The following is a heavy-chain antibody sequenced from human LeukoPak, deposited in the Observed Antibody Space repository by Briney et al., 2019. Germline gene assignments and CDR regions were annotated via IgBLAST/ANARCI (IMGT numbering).Heavy chain of an antibody. Sequence: PSETLSLTCAVYGGSFSGYYWSWIRQPPGKGLEWIGEINHSGSTNYNPSLKSRVTISVDTSKNQFSLKLSSVTAADTAVYYCARTPRGYSLNFDYWGQGTLVTVSS. D-gene: IGHD5-18*01. CDR3: ARTPRGYSLNFDY. J-gene: IGHJ4*02. V-gene: IGHV4-34*01. CDR1: GGSFSGYY. CDR2: INHSGST.